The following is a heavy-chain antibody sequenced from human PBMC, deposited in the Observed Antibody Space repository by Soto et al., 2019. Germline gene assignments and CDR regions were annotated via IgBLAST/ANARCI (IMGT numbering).Heavy chain of an antibody. CDR1: GDSVSSNTSS. Sequence: SQTLSPPCAISGDSVSSNTSSWNWIRQSPSRGLEWLGRTYFRSKWYNDYAVSVKSRIIINPDTSNNQFSLQLNSVTPEDTAVYFCAKGDNLGPKTGYAFDPWGQGIMVPVSS. CDR3: AKGDNLGPKTGYAFDP. J-gene: IGHJ5*02. V-gene: IGHV6-1*01. D-gene: IGHD5-12*01. CDR2: TYFRSKWYN.